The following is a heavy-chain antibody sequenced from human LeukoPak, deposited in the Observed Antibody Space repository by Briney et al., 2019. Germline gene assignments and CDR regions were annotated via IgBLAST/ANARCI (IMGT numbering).Heavy chain of an antibody. J-gene: IGHJ4*02. CDR1: GFTFSSYG. CDR3: AREVVSYDYVWGSYRTVDY. Sequence: QPGGSLRLSCAASGFTFSSYGMSWVRQAPGKGLEWVANIKEDGSEKYYVDSVKGRFTISRENAKNTRYLQMNSRRAEDTAVYYCAREVVSYDYVWGSYRTVDYWGQGTLVTVSS. D-gene: IGHD3-16*02. CDR2: IKEDGSEK. V-gene: IGHV3-7*01.